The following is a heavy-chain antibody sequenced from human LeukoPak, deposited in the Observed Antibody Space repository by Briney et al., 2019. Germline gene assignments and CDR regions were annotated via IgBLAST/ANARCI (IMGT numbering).Heavy chain of an antibody. V-gene: IGHV4-31*03. CDR2: IYYSGST. D-gene: IGHD3-16*01. J-gene: IGHJ4*02. Sequence: PSETLSLTCTVSGGSISISSGGYYWSWIRQHPGKGLEWIGYIYYSGSTYYNPSLESRVIISVDMSKNQFSLKLSSVTAADTAVYYCARVRLGIEKWGQGILVTVSS. CDR1: GGSISISSGGYY. CDR3: ARVRLGIEK.